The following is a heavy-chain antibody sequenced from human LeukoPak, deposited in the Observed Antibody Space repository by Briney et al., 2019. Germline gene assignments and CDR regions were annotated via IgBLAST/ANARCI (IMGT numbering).Heavy chain of an antibody. CDR3: ASYDSSGYGALQH. Sequence: GGSLRLSCAASGFSFSDYYMTWLRQAPGKGLKWVSYISSGGDFIHYADSVEGRFTISRDNTKKSLYLQMNSLRAEDTAVYFCASYDSSGYGALQHWGQGTLVTVSS. V-gene: IGHV3-11*04. CDR1: GFSFSDYY. D-gene: IGHD3-22*01. J-gene: IGHJ1*01. CDR2: ISSGGDFI.